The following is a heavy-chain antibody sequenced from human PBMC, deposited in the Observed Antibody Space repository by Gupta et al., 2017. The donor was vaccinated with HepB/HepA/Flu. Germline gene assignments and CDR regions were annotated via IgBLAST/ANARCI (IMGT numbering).Heavy chain of an antibody. CDR1: GFTFSTYA. J-gene: IGHJ6*02. CDR3: AKGDQYYYYYGMDV. Sequence: EVQLLESGGGLVRPGESLRLSCAASGFTFSTYALSWVRQSPGKGLEWVSSISGSGGGTYFEDSVKGRFTISRDNSKNTLYLQMNSLRAEDTAVYYCAKGDQYYYYYGMDVWGQGTTVTVSS. V-gene: IGHV3-23*01. D-gene: IGHD2-21*02. CDR2: ISGSGGGT.